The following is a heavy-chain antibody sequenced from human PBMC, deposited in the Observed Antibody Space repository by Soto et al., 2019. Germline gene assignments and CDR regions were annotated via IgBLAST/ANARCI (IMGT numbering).Heavy chain of an antibody. Sequence: EVQLLESGGGLVQPGGSLRLSCAASGFTFIKYAMTWVRQAPGKGLEWVATIGGGDESTYYADSVKGRFTVSRDTSKTTLYLQMNSLRAEDTAVYYCAAYCYTMTCTHFHGYSWGQGTQVTVSS. V-gene: IGHV3-23*01. CDR2: IGGGDEST. D-gene: IGHD3-16*02. J-gene: IGHJ5*02. CDR1: GFTFIKYA. CDR3: AAYCYTMTCTHFHGYS.